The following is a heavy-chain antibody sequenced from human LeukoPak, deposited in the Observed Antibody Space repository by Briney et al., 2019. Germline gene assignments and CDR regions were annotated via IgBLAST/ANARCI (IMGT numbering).Heavy chain of an antibody. Sequence: ASVKVSCMASGYTFTSYGISWVRQAPGQGLEWMGWISAYNGNTNYAQKLQGRVTMTTDTSTSTAYMELRSLRSDDTAVYYCARVTYYDITGAFDIWGQGTMVTVSS. CDR2: ISAYNGNT. CDR3: ARVTYYDITGAFDI. V-gene: IGHV1-18*01. J-gene: IGHJ3*02. D-gene: IGHD3-9*01. CDR1: GYTFTSYG.